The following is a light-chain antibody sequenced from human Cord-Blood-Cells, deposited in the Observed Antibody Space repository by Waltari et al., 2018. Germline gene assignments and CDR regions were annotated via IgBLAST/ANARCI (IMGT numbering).Light chain of an antibody. CDR1: SSDGGGSNY. CDR2: DVS. V-gene: IGLV2-14*01. Sequence: QSALTQPASVSGSPGQPITISCPGTSSDGGGSNYISWYQQHPGKAPKPMIYDVSNRPSGVSKRFSGYKSGNTASLTISGLQAEDEADYYCSSYTSSSTRVFGGGTKLTVL. CDR3: SSYTSSSTRV. J-gene: IGLJ3*02.